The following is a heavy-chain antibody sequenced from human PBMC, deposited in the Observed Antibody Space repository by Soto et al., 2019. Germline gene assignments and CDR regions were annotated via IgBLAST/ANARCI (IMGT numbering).Heavy chain of an antibody. Sequence: LEILSLTCTVSGGSIINRIYYWGWIRQPPGKGLEWIGTIYYSGSTYYNPSLKSRVTMSVDTSTNQFSLKLSSVTAADTGVYYCARRSSSAWFFDYWGQGTLVTVSS. J-gene: IGHJ4*02. CDR1: GGSIINRIYY. CDR3: ARRSSSAWFFDY. CDR2: IYYSGST. V-gene: IGHV4-39*01. D-gene: IGHD6-19*01.